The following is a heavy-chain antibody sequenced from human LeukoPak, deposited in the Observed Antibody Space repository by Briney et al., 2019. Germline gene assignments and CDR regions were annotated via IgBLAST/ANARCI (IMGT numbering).Heavy chain of an antibody. V-gene: IGHV4-38-2*01. CDR3: ARRYSNSYFDY. J-gene: IGHJ4*02. CDR2: VYQSGIT. D-gene: IGHD4-11*01. Sequence: TSETLSLTCAVSVYSISSGYYWGWIRQPPGKGLEWIGNVYQSGITYYNASLKSRVTISVDTSKNQFSLKLNSVTAADTAVYYCARRYSNSYFDYWGQGTLVTVSS. CDR1: VYSISSGYY.